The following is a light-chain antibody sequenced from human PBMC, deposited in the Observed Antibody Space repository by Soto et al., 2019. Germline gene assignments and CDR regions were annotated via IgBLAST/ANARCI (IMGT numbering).Light chain of an antibody. Sequence: QSALTQPASVSGSPGQSITISCTGTSSDVGSYNLVSWYQQHPGKAPKLMIYEGSKRPSGVSNRFSGSKSGNTASLTISGLQAEDEADYYCSSYTSSSTPHVVFGGGTQLTVL. CDR2: EGS. CDR3: SSYTSSSTPHVV. V-gene: IGLV2-14*02. J-gene: IGLJ2*01. CDR1: SSDVGSYNL.